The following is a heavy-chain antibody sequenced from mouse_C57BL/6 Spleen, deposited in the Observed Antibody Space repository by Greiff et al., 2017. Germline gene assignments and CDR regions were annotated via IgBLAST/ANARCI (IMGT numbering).Heavy chain of an antibody. CDR2: INPNNGGT. Sequence: VQLQQSGPELVKPGASVKISCKASGYTFTDYYMNWVKQSHGKSLEWIGDINPNNGGTSYNQKFKGKATLTVDKSSSTAYMELRSLTSEDSAVYYCARTSYDYPYYFDYWGQGTTLTVSS. CDR1: GYTFTDYY. CDR3: ARTSYDYPYYFDY. J-gene: IGHJ2*01. V-gene: IGHV1-26*01. D-gene: IGHD2-4*01.